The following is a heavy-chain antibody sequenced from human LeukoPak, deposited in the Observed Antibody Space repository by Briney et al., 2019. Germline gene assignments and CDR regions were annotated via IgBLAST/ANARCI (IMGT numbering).Heavy chain of an antibody. CDR3: ARDCIGCHGFDY. J-gene: IGHJ4*02. V-gene: IGHV1-18*01. D-gene: IGHD2-15*01. CDR1: GYTFTSYG. CDR2: VSAYADNT. Sequence: ASVKVSCKTSGYTFTSYGITWLRQAPGQGLEWMGWVSAYADNTNYVQKIQGRVTMTTDTSTGTAYMELRSLRSDDTAVYYCARDCIGCHGFDYWGQGTLVTVSS.